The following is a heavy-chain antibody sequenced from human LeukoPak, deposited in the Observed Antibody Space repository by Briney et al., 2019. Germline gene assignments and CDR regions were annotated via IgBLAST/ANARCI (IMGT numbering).Heavy chain of an antibody. V-gene: IGHV3-23*01. Sequence: GGSLRLSCETSGFTFSSYGMSWVRQAPGKGLEWVSAISASGGSIYYADSVKGRFTISRDNSKNTLYLQMNSLRAEDTAVYYCAKDLWSITMVRGDPLGYWGQGTLVTVSS. D-gene: IGHD3-10*01. CDR2: ISASGGSI. J-gene: IGHJ4*02. CDR3: AKDLWSITMVRGDPLGY. CDR1: GFTFSSYG.